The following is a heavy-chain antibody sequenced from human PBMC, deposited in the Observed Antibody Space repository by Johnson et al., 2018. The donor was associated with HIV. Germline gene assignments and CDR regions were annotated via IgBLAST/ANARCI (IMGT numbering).Heavy chain of an antibody. J-gene: IGHJ3*02. CDR2: ISWNSGSI. D-gene: IGHD6-6*01. CDR1: GFTFDDYA. V-gene: IGHV3-9*01. CDR3: AKGIAARPPGDAFDI. Sequence: VQLVESGGGLVQPGRSLRLSCAASGFTFDDYAMHWVRQAPGKGLEWVSGISWNSGSIGYADSVKGRFTISRDNAKNSLYLQMNSLRAEDTALYDCAKGIAARPPGDAFDIWGQGTMVTVSS.